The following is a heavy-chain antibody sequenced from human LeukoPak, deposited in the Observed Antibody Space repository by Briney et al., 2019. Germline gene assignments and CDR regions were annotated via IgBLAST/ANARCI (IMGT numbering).Heavy chain of an antibody. CDR2: ISDSGSKK. Sequence: GRSLRLSCAASGFTFSTYVMHWVRQAPGKGLEWVALISDSGSKKYYADSVRGRFTLSRDNSKNMLYVQMNSLRVEDTAMYYCARDQLGGAVDYWGQGTLVTVSS. V-gene: IGHV3-30-3*01. D-gene: IGHD6-13*01. CDR3: ARDQLGGAVDY. J-gene: IGHJ4*02. CDR1: GFTFSTYV.